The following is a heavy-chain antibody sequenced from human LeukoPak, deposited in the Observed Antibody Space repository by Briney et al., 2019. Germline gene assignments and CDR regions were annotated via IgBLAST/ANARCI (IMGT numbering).Heavy chain of an antibody. CDR2: IKKDGSEQ. V-gene: IGHV3-7*01. CDR1: GFTFSDYW. D-gene: IGHD6-6*01. J-gene: IGHJ4*02. Sequence: GGTLRLYCAASGFTFSDYWMIWVRQAPGKGLEGVANIKKDGSEQYSVDSVKGRFTISRDNAKNSLNLQMNSLRAEDTAVYYCARVRSVASRPDYFDYWGQGTLVTVSS. CDR3: ARVRSVASRPDYFDY.